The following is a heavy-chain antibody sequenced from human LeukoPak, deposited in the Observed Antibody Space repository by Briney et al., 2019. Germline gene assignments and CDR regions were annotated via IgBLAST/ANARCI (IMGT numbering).Heavy chain of an antibody. Sequence: PSETLSLTCTVSGGSISSSSYYWGWIRQPPGKGLEWIGSIYYSGSTYYNPSLKSRVTISVDTSKNQFSLKLSSVTAADTAVYYCASYVSGSSRSFDYWGQGTLVTVSS. V-gene: IGHV4-39*01. D-gene: IGHD3-10*01. CDR2: IYYSGST. CDR3: ASYVSGSSRSFDY. CDR1: GGSISSSSYY. J-gene: IGHJ4*02.